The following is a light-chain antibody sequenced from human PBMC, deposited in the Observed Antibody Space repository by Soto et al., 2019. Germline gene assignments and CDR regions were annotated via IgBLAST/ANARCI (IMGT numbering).Light chain of an antibody. Sequence: EIVLTQSPGTLSLSPGERATLSCRASQSVTSNYIAWYQQKPGQAPRLLIHGASSRATGIPDRFSGSGSGTDFTLSISRLEPEDFAVYYCQQYSSLWTFGQGTKVDIK. J-gene: IGKJ1*01. V-gene: IGKV3-20*01. CDR2: GAS. CDR1: QSVTSNY. CDR3: QQYSSLWT.